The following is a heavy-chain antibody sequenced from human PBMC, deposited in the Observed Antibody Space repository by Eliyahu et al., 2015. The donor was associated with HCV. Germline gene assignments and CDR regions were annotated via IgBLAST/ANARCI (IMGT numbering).Heavy chain of an antibody. J-gene: IGHJ4*02. CDR2: IYSGGST. D-gene: IGHD6-13*01. V-gene: IGHV3-53*04. CDR1: GFTVSSNY. CDR3: ASQAGTRPYDY. Sequence: EVQLVESGGGLVQPGGSLXLSCAASGFTVSSNYMXWVRQAPGKGLEWVSVIYSGGSTYYADSVKGRFTISRHNSKNTLYLQMNSLRAEDTAVYYCASQAGTRPYDYWGQGTLVTVSS.